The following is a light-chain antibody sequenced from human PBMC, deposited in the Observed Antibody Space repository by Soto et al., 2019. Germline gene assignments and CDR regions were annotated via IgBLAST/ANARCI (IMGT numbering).Light chain of an antibody. CDR1: QSISSF. V-gene: IGKV1-39*01. CDR2: SAS. J-gene: IGKJ5*01. CDR3: QQSYSTPIT. Sequence: DIQMTQSPSSLSASVGDRVSITCRASQSISSFLNWYQQKPGKAPNLLIYSASTLHGGVPSRFSGSVSGTDFTLIISSLQPEDFAIYYCQQSYSTPITFGQGTRLEI.